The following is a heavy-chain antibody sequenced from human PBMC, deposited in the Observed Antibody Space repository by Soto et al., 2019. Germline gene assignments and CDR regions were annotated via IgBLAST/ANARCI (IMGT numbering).Heavy chain of an antibody. D-gene: IGHD3-10*01. J-gene: IGHJ4*02. CDR2: TRSKANNYAT. Sequence: GGSLRLSCAASGFTFGDSSIHWVRQASGKGLEWVGRTRSKANNYATAYAASMRGRFTISRDDSKNTAYLQVNSLKTEDTAVYYCTSPLYFYGSGSNDDYWGQGTLVTVSS. CDR3: TSPLYFYGSGSNDDY. V-gene: IGHV3-73*01. CDR1: GFTFGDSS.